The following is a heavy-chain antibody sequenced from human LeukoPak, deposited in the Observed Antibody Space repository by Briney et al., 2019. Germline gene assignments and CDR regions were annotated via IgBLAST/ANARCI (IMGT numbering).Heavy chain of an antibody. J-gene: IGHJ6*02. CDR1: GFTFSSYA. CDR2: ISYDGSNK. V-gene: IGHV3-30-3*01. D-gene: IGHD3-3*01. CDR3: AKDLESNYGMDV. Sequence: GGSLRLSCAASGFTFSSYAMHWVRQAPGKGLEWVAVISYDGSNKYYADSVKGRFTISRDNSKNSLYLQMNSLRTEDTALYYCAKDLESNYGMDVWGQGTTVTVSS.